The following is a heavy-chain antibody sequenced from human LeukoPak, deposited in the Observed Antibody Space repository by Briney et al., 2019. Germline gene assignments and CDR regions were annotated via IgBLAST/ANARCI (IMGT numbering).Heavy chain of an antibody. J-gene: IGHJ4*02. CDR3: ARDDGYCSGGSCSLGY. Sequence: SETLSLTCAVSGGSITSSDYYWGWIRRPPGKGLEWIGSIYYSGSTNYNPSLKSRVTISVDTSKNQFSLKLSSVTAADTAVYYCARDDGYCSGGSCSLGYWGQGTLVTVSS. CDR1: GGSITSSDYY. V-gene: IGHV4-39*07. CDR2: IYYSGST. D-gene: IGHD2-15*01.